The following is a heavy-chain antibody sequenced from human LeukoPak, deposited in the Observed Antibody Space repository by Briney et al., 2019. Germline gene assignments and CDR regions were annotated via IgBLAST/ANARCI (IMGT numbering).Heavy chain of an antibody. J-gene: IGHJ4*02. V-gene: IGHV3-48*01. CDR2: ISSSSSTI. D-gene: IGHD2-2*01. Sequence: GGSLRLSCVASGFTFSSDSMNWVRQAPGKGLEWVSYISSSSSTIHYADSVKGRFTISRDNAKNSLYLQMNSLRAEDTAVYYCARLSYPGDYWGQGTLVTASS. CDR1: GFTFSSDS. CDR3: ARLSYPGDY.